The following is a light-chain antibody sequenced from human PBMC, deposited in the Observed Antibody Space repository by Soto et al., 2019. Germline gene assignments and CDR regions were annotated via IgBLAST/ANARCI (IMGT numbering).Light chain of an antibody. V-gene: IGKV3-20*01. CDR1: QSVSSNY. Sequence: EIALTQSPGTQSLSLGERATLSCRATQSVSSNYLAWYRKNPGQAPRLLIYGASTRATGVPDGFSGSGSGTDLNLNISRLETEDFAVYECQQYVRSPPSFGQGTRREIK. CDR3: QQYVRSPPS. CDR2: GAS. J-gene: IGKJ5*01.